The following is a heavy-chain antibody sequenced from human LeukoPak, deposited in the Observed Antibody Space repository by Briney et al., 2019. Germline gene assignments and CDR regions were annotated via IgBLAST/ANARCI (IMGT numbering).Heavy chain of an antibody. J-gene: IGHJ4*02. V-gene: IGHV1-2*02. D-gene: IGHD3-22*01. Sequence: GSSVKVSCKASGGTFSSYAISWVRQAPGQGLEWMGWINPNSGGTIYVEKFQGRVTMTRDMSISTDYMELSSLRSDDTAVYYCARGAEDSSVYYSGLYYWGQGTLVTVSS. CDR3: ARGAEDSSVYYSGLYY. CDR2: INPNSGGT. CDR1: GGTFSSYA.